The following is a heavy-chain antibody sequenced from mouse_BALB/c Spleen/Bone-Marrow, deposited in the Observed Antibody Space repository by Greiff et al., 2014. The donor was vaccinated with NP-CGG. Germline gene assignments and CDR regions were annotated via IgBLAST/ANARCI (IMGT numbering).Heavy chain of an antibody. J-gene: IGHJ3*01. CDR2: ISSGGSYT. D-gene: IGHD2-4*01. Sequence: EVKLVESGGDLVKPGGSLKLSCAASGFTFSSYGMSWVRQTPDKRLEWVATISSGGSYTYYPDSVKGRFTISRDNAKNTLYLQMSSLKSEDTAMYYCARPYDFGAWFAYWGQGTLVTDSA. V-gene: IGHV5-6*02. CDR3: ARPYDFGAWFAY. CDR1: GFTFSSYG.